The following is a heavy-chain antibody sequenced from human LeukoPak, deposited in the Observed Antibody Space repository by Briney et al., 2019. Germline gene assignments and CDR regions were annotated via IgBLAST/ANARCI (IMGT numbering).Heavy chain of an antibody. V-gene: IGHV1-18*01. J-gene: IGHJ4*02. CDR1: GYTFTSYA. CDR3: ARGLYYDFWSGYLRPYYFDY. Sequence: ASVKVSCKASGYTFTSYAVIWVRQAPGQGLEWMGWISAYNGNTNYAQKLQGRVTMTTDTSTSTAYMELRSLRSDDTAVYYCARGLYYDFWSGYLRPYYFDYWGQGTLVTVSS. D-gene: IGHD3-3*01. CDR2: ISAYNGNT.